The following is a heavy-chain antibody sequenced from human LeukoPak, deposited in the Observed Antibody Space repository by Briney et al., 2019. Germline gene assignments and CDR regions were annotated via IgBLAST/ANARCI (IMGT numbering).Heavy chain of an antibody. CDR1: GFTFSSFG. V-gene: IGHV3-30*02. CDR2: IRNDGSIK. CDR3: AEDWSNSWGSYFDY. J-gene: IGHJ4*02. Sequence: GGSLSLSCAASGFTFSSFGMHWVRQAPGKGLEWVAFIRNDGSIKYYAHSVQGRFTISRDNSKSTLYLQMNSLRPEDTAVYYCAEDWSNSWGSYFDYWGQGTLVTVSS. D-gene: IGHD3-16*01.